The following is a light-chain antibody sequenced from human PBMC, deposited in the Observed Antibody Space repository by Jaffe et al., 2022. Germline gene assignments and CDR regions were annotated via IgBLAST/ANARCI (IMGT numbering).Light chain of an antibody. CDR1: NLGDTY. J-gene: IGLJ1*01. V-gene: IGLV3-1*01. Sequence: SYELTQPPSVSVSPGQTASISCSGDNLGDTYICWYQQKPGQSPVLVIYQNTKRPSGIPERFSGSNSGNTATLTISGTQAMDEADYYCQAWDSSTYVFGSGTKVTVL. CDR3: QAWDSSTYV. CDR2: QNT.